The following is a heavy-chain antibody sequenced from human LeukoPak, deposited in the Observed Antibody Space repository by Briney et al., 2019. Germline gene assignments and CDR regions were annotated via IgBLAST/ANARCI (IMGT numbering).Heavy chain of an antibody. CDR1: GGSISSYY. V-gene: IGHV4-59*08. Sequence: SETLSLTCTVSGGSISSYYWSWIRQPPGKGLEWIGYIYYSGSTYYNPSLKSRVTISVDTSKNQFSLKLSSVTAADTAVYYCAKHENCSGGSCYSPLDYGGKETRVTASS. CDR2: IYYSGST. CDR3: AKHENCSGGSCYSPLDY. D-gene: IGHD2-15*01. J-gene: IGHJ4*02.